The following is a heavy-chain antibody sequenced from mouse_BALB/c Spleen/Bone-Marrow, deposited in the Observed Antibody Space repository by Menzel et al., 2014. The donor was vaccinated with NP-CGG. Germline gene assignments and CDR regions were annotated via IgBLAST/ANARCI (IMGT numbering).Heavy chain of an antibody. CDR2: INPSSDYA. CDR3: AKPTVVADFDY. CDR1: GYTFSSYT. D-gene: IGHD1-1*01. Sequence: QVQLQQPAAELARPGASVKMSCKASGYTFSSYTMHWVKQRPGQDLEWTGFINPSSDYAEYNEKFKDKTSLTADKSSSTAYMQLSSLTYEDSAVYYCAKPTVVADFDYWGQGTTLTVSS. J-gene: IGHJ2*01. V-gene: IGHV1-4*02.